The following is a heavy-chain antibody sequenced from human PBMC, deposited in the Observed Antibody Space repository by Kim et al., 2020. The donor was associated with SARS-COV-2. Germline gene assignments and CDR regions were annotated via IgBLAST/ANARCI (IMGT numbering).Heavy chain of an antibody. V-gene: IGHV1-69*13. CDR1: GGTFSSYA. J-gene: IGHJ6*02. CDR3: ARGRPITMIVVVRNLPYYYGMDV. D-gene: IGHD3-22*01. CDR2: IIPIFGTA. Sequence: SVKVSCKASGGTFSSYAISWVRQAPGQGLEWMGGIIPIFGTANYARKFQGRVTITADESTSTAYMELSSLRSEDTAVYYCARGRPITMIVVVRNLPYYYGMDVWGQGTTVTVSS.